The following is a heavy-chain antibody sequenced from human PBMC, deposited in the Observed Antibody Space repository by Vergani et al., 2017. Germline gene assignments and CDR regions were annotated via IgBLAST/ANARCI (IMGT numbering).Heavy chain of an antibody. D-gene: IGHD6-13*01. J-gene: IGHJ4*02. CDR2: IYYSGST. Sequence: QLQLQESGPGLVKPSETLSLTCTVSGGSISSSSYYWSWIRQPPGKGLEWIGYIYYSGSTNYNPSLKSRVTISVDTSKNQFSLKLSSVTAADTAVYYCVREQQLAYYFDYWGQGTLVTVSS. CDR1: GGSISSSSYY. V-gene: IGHV4-61*01. CDR3: VREQQLAYYFDY.